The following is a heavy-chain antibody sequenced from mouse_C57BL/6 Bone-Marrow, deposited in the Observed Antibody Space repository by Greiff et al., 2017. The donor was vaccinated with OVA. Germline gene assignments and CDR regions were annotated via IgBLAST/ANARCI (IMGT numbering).Heavy chain of an antibody. J-gene: IGHJ3*01. D-gene: IGHD2-3*01. CDR1: GYTFTSYW. V-gene: IGHV1-64*01. CDR3: ARDGYYVAAY. Sequence: VQLQQSGAELVKPGASVKLSCKASGYTFTSYWMHWVKQRPGQGLEWIGMIHPNSGSTNYNEKFKSKATLTVDKSSSTAYMQLSSLTSEDSAVYYCARDGYYVAAYWGQGTLVTVSA. CDR2: IHPNSGST.